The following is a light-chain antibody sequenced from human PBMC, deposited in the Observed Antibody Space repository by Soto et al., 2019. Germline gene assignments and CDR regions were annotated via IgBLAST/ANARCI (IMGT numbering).Light chain of an antibody. CDR1: SSDVGGYNY. Sequence: QSALTQPPSASGSPGQSVTISCTGTSSDVGGYNYVSWHQQHPGKAPKLIIYEVSKRPSGVPDRFSGSKSGNTASLTVSGLQAEDEADYYCSSYAGSNNPYVFGTGTKVTVL. CDR2: EVS. V-gene: IGLV2-8*01. J-gene: IGLJ1*01. CDR3: SSYAGSNNPYV.